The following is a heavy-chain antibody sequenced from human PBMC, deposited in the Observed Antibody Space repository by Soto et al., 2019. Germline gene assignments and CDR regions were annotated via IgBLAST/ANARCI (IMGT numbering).Heavy chain of an antibody. CDR3: ARGQRFSDWFDL. CDR1: GGAISTYY. Sequence: PSETLSLTCTVSGGAISTYYWTWIRQPAGKGLEWIGRIYSSGSTKYNPSLQSRVTMSLDTSNNQFSLRLTSVTAADTAVYYCARGQRFSDWFDLWGQGTLVTVSS. D-gene: IGHD3-3*01. CDR2: IYSSGST. V-gene: IGHV4-4*07. J-gene: IGHJ5*02.